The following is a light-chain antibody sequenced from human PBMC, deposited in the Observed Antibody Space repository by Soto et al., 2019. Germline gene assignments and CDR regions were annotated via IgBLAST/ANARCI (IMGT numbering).Light chain of an antibody. Sequence: EVVLTQSPGTLSLSPGERATLSCRASQSVSGSDLAWYQQKPGQAPRLLISGVSNRATGTPDRFSGSGSGTDFTLTISRLEPEDFAVYYCQQYDNSPGYTFGQGTKLEIK. V-gene: IGKV3-20*01. CDR2: GVS. CDR3: QQYDNSPGYT. J-gene: IGKJ2*01. CDR1: QSVSGSD.